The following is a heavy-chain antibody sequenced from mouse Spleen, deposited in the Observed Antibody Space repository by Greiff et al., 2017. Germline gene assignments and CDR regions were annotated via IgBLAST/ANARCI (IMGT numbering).Heavy chain of an antibody. V-gene: IGHV5-9-1*02. Sequence: EVQGVESGEGLVKPGGSLKLSCAASGFTFSSYAMSWVRQTPEKRLEWVAYISSGGDYIYYADTVKGRFTISRDNARNTLYLQMSSLKSEDTAMYYCTRVFYYYGSSDYWGQGTTLTVSS. CDR3: TRVFYYYGSSDY. J-gene: IGHJ2*01. CDR1: GFTFSSYA. D-gene: IGHD1-1*01. CDR2: ISSGGDYI.